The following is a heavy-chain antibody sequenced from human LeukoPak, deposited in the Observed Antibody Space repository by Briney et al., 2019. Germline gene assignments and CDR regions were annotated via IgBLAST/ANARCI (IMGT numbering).Heavy chain of an antibody. J-gene: IGHJ6*02. D-gene: IGHD3-22*01. CDR1: GYTFTSYD. CDR2: MNPNSGNT. V-gene: IGHV1-8*01. CDR3: ARGFYDSSGYYYKLFYHYGMDV. Sequence: ASVKVSCKASGYTFTSYDINWVRQATGQGLEWVGWMNPNSGNTGYAQKFHGRVTMTRNTSISTAYMELSSLRSEDTAVYYCARGFYDSSGYYYKLFYHYGMDVWGQGTTVTVSS.